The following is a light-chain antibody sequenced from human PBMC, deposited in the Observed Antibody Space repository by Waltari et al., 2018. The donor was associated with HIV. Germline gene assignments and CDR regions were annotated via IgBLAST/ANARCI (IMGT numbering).Light chain of an antibody. CDR1: SRDVGGYNY. CDR2: DVS. J-gene: IGLJ2*01. Sequence: QSALTQPASVSGSPGQSITISCTGTSRDVGGYNYVSWYQHHPGKAPKLMIYDVSNRPSGVSNRFSGSKSGNTASLTISGLQAEDEADYYCNSYTTSSTLHVVFGGGTKLT. CDR3: NSYTTSSTLHVV. V-gene: IGLV2-14*03.